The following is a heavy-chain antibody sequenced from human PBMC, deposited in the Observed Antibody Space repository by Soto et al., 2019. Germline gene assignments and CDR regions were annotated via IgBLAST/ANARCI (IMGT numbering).Heavy chain of an antibody. CDR2: ISGSGGST. D-gene: IGHD2-15*01. CDR3: AKDSGTGGYYYYGMDV. J-gene: IGHJ6*02. CDR1: GFTFSSYA. V-gene: IGHV3-23*01. Sequence: GGSLRLSCAASGFTFSSYAMSWVRQAPGKGLEWVSAISGSGGSTYYADSVKGRFTISRDNSKNTLYLQMNSLRAEDTAVYYCAKDSGTGGYYYYGMDVWGQGTTVTVSS.